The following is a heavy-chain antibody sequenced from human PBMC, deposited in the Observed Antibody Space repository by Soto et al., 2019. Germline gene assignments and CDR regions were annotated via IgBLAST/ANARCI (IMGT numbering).Heavy chain of an antibody. CDR3: ARDPKYCSGDSCYTLFDY. Sequence: GSLRLSCAASGFTLTTYRMNWVRQVPGKGLEWVANIEQDGSEKTYVDSVKGRFTISRDNAKNSLYLQMSSLRAEDTAVYYCARDPKYCSGDSCYTLFDYWGQGTLVTVSS. CDR1: GFTLTTYR. CDR2: IEQDGSEK. J-gene: IGHJ4*02. V-gene: IGHV3-7*01. D-gene: IGHD2-15*01.